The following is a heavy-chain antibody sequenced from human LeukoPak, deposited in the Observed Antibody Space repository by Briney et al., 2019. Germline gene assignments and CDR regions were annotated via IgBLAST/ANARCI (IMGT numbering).Heavy chain of an antibody. D-gene: IGHD3-22*01. J-gene: IGHJ3*02. CDR1: GFTFDDYA. CDR3: ASDSRSDSSGYAFNI. CDR2: INWNGDKI. Sequence: GGSLRLSCAASGFTFDDYAMSWVRQVPGKGLEWVPGINWNGDKIDYADSVKGRFTISRDNAKNSLYLQMNSLRAEDTAFYYCASDSRSDSSGYAFNIWGQGTMVTVSS. V-gene: IGHV3-20*04.